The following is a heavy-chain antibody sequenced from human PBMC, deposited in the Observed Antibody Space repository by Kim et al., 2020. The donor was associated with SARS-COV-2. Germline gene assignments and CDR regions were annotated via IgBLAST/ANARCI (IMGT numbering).Heavy chain of an antibody. CDR2: FDPEDGET. CDR1: GYTLTELS. CDR3: ATGPAAISSNWFDP. J-gene: IGHJ5*02. Sequence: SVKVSCKVSGYTLTELSMHWVRQAPGKGLEWMGGFDPEDGETIYAQKFQGRVTMTEDTSTDTAYMELSSLRSEDTAVYYCATGPAAISSNWFDPWGQGTLVTVSS. V-gene: IGHV1-24*01. D-gene: IGHD2-2*01.